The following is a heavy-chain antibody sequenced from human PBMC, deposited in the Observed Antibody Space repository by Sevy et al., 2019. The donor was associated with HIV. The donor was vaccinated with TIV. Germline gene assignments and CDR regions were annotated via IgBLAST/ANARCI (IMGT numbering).Heavy chain of an antibody. CDR2: ISSSSSTI. CDR3: ARDHGDYGRGYYYYYGMDV. J-gene: IGHJ6*02. Sequence: GGSPRLSCAASGFTFSSYSMNWVRQAPGKGLEWVSYISSSSSTIYYADSVKGRFTISRDNAKNSLYLQMNSLRDEDTAVYYCARDHGDYGRGYYYYYGMDVWGQGTTVTVSS. V-gene: IGHV3-48*02. CDR1: GFTFSSYS. D-gene: IGHD4-17*01.